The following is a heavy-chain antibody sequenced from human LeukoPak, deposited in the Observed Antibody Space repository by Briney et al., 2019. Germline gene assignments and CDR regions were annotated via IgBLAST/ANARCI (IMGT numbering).Heavy chain of an antibody. Sequence: SETLSLTCAVYGGSFSGYYWSWIRQPPGKGLEWIGEINHSGSTNYNPSLKSRVTISVDTSKNQFSLKLSSVTAADTAVYYCARGGSGSYYVYYYYYSMDVWGQGTTVTVSS. J-gene: IGHJ6*02. V-gene: IGHV4-34*01. CDR1: GGSFSGYY. D-gene: IGHD1-26*01. CDR3: ARGGSGSYYVYYYYYSMDV. CDR2: INHSGST.